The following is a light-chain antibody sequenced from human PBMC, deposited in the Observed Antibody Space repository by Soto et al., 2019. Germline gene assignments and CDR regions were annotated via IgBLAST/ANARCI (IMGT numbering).Light chain of an antibody. CDR3: QTWGTGIAV. CDR1: SGHSSYA. V-gene: IGLV4-69*01. Sequence: QSVLTQSASASASVGASVKLTCTLSSGHSSYAIAWHQQQPEKGPRYLMKVNRDGSHNKGDGIPDRFSGSSSGAERYLTISSLQSEDEADYYCQTWGTGIAVFGGGTQLTVL. CDR2: VNRDGSH. J-gene: IGLJ7*01.